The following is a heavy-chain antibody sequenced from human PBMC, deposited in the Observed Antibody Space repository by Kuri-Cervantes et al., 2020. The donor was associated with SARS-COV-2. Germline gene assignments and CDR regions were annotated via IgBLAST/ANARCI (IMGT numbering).Heavy chain of an antibody. CDR3: ARHVPYYDFWSGYYDAFDI. D-gene: IGHD3-3*01. Sequence: ESLKISCTFSGGSISSYYWSWIRQPPGKGLEWIGYIYYSGSTNYNPTLKSRVTISVDTSKNQFSLKLSSVSAADTAVYYCARHVPYYDFWSGYYDAFDIWGQGTMVTVSS. CDR2: IYYSGST. CDR1: GGSISSYY. J-gene: IGHJ3*02. V-gene: IGHV4-59*08.